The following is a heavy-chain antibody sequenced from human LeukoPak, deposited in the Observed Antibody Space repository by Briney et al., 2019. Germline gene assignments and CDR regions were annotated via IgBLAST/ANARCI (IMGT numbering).Heavy chain of an antibody. V-gene: IGHV3-30-3*01. CDR3: ARDGWLQLSSVSDY. Sequence: GGSLRLSCAASGFTFSSYAMHWVRQAPGKGLEWVAVISYDGSNKFYADSVKGRFTISRDNSKNTPYLQMNSLRAEDTAVYYCARDGWLQLSSVSDYWGQGTLVTVSS. J-gene: IGHJ4*02. CDR2: ISYDGSNK. D-gene: IGHD5-12*01. CDR1: GFTFSSYA.